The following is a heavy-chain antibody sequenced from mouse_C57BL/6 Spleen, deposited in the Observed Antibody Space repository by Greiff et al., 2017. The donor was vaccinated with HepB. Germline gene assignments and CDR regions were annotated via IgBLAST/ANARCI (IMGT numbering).Heavy chain of an antibody. Sequence: QVHVKQPGPELVKPGASVKLSCKASGYTFTSYWMHWVKQRPGQGLEWIGNINPSNGGTNYNEKFKSKSTLTVDKSSSTAYMQISILTSEDSAVYYCARWRNYVDYWGQGTTLTVSS. CDR3: ARWRNYVDY. J-gene: IGHJ2*01. CDR1: GYTFTSYW. CDR2: INPSNGGT. V-gene: IGHV1-53*01.